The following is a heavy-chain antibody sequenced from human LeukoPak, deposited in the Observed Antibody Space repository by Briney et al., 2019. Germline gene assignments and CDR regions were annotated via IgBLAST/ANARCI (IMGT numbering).Heavy chain of an antibody. CDR2: ISTSGSA. V-gene: IGHV4-4*07. J-gene: IGHJ4*02. CDR3: WRGKQNAGDF. D-gene: IGHD3-10*01. CDR1: GGSISGSYY. Sequence: PSETLSLTCTVSGGSISGSYYWTWIRQPAGRGLEWIGRISTSGSANYDPSLKSRVTISVDKSNNQFSLMLSSVTDADTAMYYFWRGKQNAGDFWGQGILVTVSS.